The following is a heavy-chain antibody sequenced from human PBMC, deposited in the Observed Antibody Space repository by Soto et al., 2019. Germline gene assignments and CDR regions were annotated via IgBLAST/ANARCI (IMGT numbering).Heavy chain of an antibody. CDR1: GCSISSSNL. V-gene: IGHV4-4*02. CDR2: IYHRGST. CDR3: ARDLFGGFDP. Sequence: PSESLSLTCAVSGCSISSSNLRSWLRPPPEERLEWFGEIYHRGSTNYNPSLKSRVTISVDKSKNQFSLKLSSVTAADTAVYYCARDLFGGFDPWGQGTLVTVSS. J-gene: IGHJ5*02. D-gene: IGHD3-16*01.